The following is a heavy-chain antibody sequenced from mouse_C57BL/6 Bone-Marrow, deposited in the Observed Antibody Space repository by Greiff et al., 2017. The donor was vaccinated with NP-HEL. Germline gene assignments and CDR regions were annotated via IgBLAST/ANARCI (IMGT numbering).Heavy chain of an antibody. CDR2: IDPENGDT. CDR3: TRLITTAADY. Sequence: VQLQQSGAELVRPGASVKLSCTASGFNIKDDYMHWVKQRPEQGLEWIGWIDPENGDTEYASKFQGKATITADTSSNTAYLQLSSLTSEDTAVYYCTRLITTAADYRGQGTTLTVSS. J-gene: IGHJ2*01. CDR1: GFNIKDDY. D-gene: IGHD1-1*01. V-gene: IGHV14-4*01.